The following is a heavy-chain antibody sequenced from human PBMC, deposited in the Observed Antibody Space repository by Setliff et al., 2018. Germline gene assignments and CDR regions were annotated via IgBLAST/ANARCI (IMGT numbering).Heavy chain of an antibody. CDR2: IIPVSGIP. V-gene: IGHV1-69*13. CDR1: GGSFSTFC. Sequence: SVKVSCKASGGSFSTFCISWVRQAPGQGLDWMGRIIPVSGIPHFAQRFQGRVTLTADEATNTAYLELSSLRSEDTAVYYCARDTDVGRAVAGLNFDNWGQGTLVTVSS. J-gene: IGHJ4*02. D-gene: IGHD6-19*01. CDR3: ARDTDVGRAVAGLNFDN.